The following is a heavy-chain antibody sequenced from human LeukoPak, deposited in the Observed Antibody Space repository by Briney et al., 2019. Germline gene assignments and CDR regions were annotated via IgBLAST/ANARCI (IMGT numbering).Heavy chain of an antibody. D-gene: IGHD2-2*01. CDR2: INYSGSNA. V-gene: IGHV3-23*01. Sequence: GGSLRLSCAASGFTFSISAMTWVRQAPGKGLEWVALINYSGSNAYYADSVRGRFTISRDSSKSMLYLQMDSLRAEDTAAYYCARHSEGPVNDAFDIWGQGTKVTVSS. CDR1: GFTFSISA. CDR3: ARHSEGPVNDAFDI. J-gene: IGHJ3*02.